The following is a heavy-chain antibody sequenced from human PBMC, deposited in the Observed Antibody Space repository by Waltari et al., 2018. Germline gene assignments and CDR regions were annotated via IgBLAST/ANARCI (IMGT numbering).Heavy chain of an antibody. J-gene: IGHJ3*02. CDR2: INHSGST. CDR3: ARIISGSYPSSDAFDI. V-gene: IGHV4-34*01. CDR1: GGSFSGYY. D-gene: IGHD3-16*02. Sequence: QVQLQQWGAGLLKPSETLSLTCAVYGGSFSGYYWSWIRQPPGKGLEWIGEINHSGSTNYNPSLKSRVTISVDTSKNQFSLKLSSVTAADTAVYYCARIISGSYPSSDAFDIWGQGTRVTVSS.